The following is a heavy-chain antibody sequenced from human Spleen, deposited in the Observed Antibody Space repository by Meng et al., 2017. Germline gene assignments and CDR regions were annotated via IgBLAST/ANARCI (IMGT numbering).Heavy chain of an antibody. D-gene: IGHD3-22*01. J-gene: IGHJ5*02. Sequence: LQVSGLRLVKPSEGLSLTCGVSGYYIGTGSYDWGWIRHAPGKGLEWIGSIGHSGFTYYTPSVRSRVNVSIDTSKNQFSLKLTSVTAADTAVYLCGRSSAWVRTGFDPWGQGTLVTVSS. CDR1: GYYIGTGSYD. CDR3: GRSSAWVRTGFDP. CDR2: IGHSGFT. V-gene: IGHV4-38-2*01.